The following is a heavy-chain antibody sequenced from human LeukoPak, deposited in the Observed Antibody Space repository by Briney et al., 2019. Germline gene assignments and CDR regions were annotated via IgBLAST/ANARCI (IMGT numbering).Heavy chain of an antibody. V-gene: IGHV4-34*01. J-gene: IGHJ4*02. CDR3: ARRRRPERAYYDFWSGYAHFDY. D-gene: IGHD3-3*01. CDR2: INHSGST. CDR1: GGSFSGYY. Sequence: PSETLSLTCVVYGGSFSGYYWSWIRQPPGKGLEWIGEINHSGSTNYNPSLKSRVTISVDTSKNQFSLKLSSVTAADTAVYYCARRRRPERAYYDFWSGYAHFDYWGQGTLVTVSS.